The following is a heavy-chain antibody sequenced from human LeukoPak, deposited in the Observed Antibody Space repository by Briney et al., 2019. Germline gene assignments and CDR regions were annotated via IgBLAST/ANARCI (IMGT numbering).Heavy chain of an antibody. J-gene: IGHJ6*02. V-gene: IGHV3-11*01. Sequence: GWSLRLSCAASGCCFGDYYMSWLPQAPGKGGKGVAYICSSGSPIYYADSVPGRFTISRDNDKNSLYLQMNSLRAEDTAVYYCARDLPTIFGVVISSNYYGMDVWGQGTTVTVSS. CDR2: ICSSGSPI. CDR1: GCCFGDYY. CDR3: ARDLPTIFGVVISSNYYGMDV. D-gene: IGHD3-3*01.